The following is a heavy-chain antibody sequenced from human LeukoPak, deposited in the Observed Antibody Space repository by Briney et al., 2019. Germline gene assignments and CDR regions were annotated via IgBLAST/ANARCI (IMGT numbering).Heavy chain of an antibody. Sequence: GGSLRLSCAASGFTFSSYEMNWVRQAPGKGLEWVSYISSSGNTIYYADSVKGRFTISRDNAKNSLYLQMNSLRAEDTAVYYCAREILTGYAFDIWGQGTMVTVSS. CDR2: ISSSGNTI. J-gene: IGHJ3*02. V-gene: IGHV3-48*03. CDR3: AREILTGYAFDI. D-gene: IGHD7-27*01. CDR1: GFTFSSYE.